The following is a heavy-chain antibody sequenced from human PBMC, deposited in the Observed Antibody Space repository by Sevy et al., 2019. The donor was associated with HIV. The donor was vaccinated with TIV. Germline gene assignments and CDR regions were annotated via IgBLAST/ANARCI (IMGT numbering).Heavy chain of an antibody. V-gene: IGHV3-23*01. CDR2: FSFGCGKI. D-gene: IGHD2-8*01. J-gene: IGHJ4*02. CDR3: AREGCTKPHDY. CDR1: GFTFSKYS. Sequence: GGSLRLSCAASGFTFSKYSMSWIRQTPGKGLEWVSIFSFGCGKINYADSVKGRFTISRDDSRNTFYLQMNSLRAEDTAIYYCAREGCTKPHDYWGQGTVVTVS.